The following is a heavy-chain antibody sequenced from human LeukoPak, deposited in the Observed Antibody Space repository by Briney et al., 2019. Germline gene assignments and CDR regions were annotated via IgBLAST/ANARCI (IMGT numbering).Heavy chain of an antibody. CDR2: INPNSGGT. Sequence: ASVKVSCKASGYTFTGYYMRWVRQAPGQGLEWMGWINPNSGGTNYAQKFQGRVTMTRDTSISTAYMELSRLTSDDTAVYYCARDHHTSAYYFDPWGQGTLVTVSS. CDR1: GYTFTGYY. CDR3: ARDHHTSAYYFDP. D-gene: IGHD1-26*01. V-gene: IGHV1-2*02. J-gene: IGHJ5*02.